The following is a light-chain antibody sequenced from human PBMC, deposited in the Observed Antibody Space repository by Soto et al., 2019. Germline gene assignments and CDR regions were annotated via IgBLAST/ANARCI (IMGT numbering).Light chain of an antibody. CDR3: QQRSNWPPIT. CDR1: QSVSSY. CDR2: DAS. V-gene: IGKV3-11*01. Sequence: EIVLTQSPATLPLSPGERATLSCRASQSVSSYLAWYQQKPGQAPRLLIYDASNRATGIPARFSGSGSETDFTLSISSLEPEDFAVYYCQQRSNWPPITFGQGTRLEIK. J-gene: IGKJ5*01.